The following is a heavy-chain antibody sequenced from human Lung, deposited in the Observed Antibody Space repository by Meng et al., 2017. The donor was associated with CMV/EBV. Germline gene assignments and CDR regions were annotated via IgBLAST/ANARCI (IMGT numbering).Heavy chain of an antibody. D-gene: IGHD6-19*01. V-gene: IGHV3-23*01. Sequence: SXAASGFTFNKYAMTWVRQAPGKGLEWVSIISAVIDNTYYADSVKGRFTLSRDNSMNTLYLQMHSLRAEDTAIYFCAKGLGTTGWYSPLDSWGRGTXVTVSS. CDR2: ISAVIDNT. CDR3: AKGLGTTGWYSPLDS. J-gene: IGHJ4*02. CDR1: GFTFNKYA.